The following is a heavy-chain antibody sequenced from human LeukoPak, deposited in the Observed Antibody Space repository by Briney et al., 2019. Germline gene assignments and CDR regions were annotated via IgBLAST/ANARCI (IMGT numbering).Heavy chain of an antibody. CDR3: ARAGIYGGNPYFDY. CDR2: IYYSGST. Sequence: SQTLSLTCTVSGGSISSGGFYWSWIRQHPGKGLEWIGYIYYSGSTYYNPSLKSRVTISVDTSKNQFSLKLSSVTAADTAVYYCARAGIYGGNPYFDYWGQGTLVTVSS. CDR1: GGSISSGGFY. D-gene: IGHD4-23*01. V-gene: IGHV4-31*03. J-gene: IGHJ4*02.